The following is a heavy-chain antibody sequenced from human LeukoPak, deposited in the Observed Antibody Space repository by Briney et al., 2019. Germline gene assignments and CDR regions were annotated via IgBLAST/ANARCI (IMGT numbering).Heavy chain of an antibody. D-gene: IGHD6-19*01. CDR3: ATGAVADDYFDY. CDR2: FDPEDGET. V-gene: IGHV1-24*01. Sequence: ASVKVSCKVSGYTLTELSMHWVRQAPGKGLEWMGGFDPEDGETIYAQKFQGRVTMTEDTSTDTAYMELSSLRSEDTAVYYCATGAVADDYFDYWGQGTLVTVSS. J-gene: IGHJ4*02. CDR1: GYTLTELS.